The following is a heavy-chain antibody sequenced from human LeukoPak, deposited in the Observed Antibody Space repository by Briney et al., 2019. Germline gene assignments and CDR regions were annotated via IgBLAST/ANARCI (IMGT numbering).Heavy chain of an antibody. D-gene: IGHD2/OR15-2a*01. CDR3: ARLQPHRLESTSNYYYSYMDV. V-gene: IGHV1-18*01. Sequence: ASVKLSCTASGYIFRNYGINWVRQAPGQGLEWRGWIGRYNVNTNYAQKLQGRVTLTTDTSTSTAYMDLRSLRSDDTAVYYCARLQPHRLESTSNYYYSYMDVWGKGTTVTVSS. CDR2: IGRYNVNT. J-gene: IGHJ6*03. CDR1: GYIFRNYG.